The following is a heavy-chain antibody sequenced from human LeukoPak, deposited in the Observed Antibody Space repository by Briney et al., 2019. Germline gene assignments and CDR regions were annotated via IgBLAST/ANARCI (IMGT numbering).Heavy chain of an antibody. CDR2: INPNFGGT. CDR1: GYTFTGYY. CDR3: ARLSGVDPIDI. V-gene: IGHV1-2*02. D-gene: IGHD7-27*01. Sequence: ASVKVSCKASGYTFTGYYIHWVRQAPGQGLEWMGWINPNFGGTNYTQKFQGRVTMTRDTSISTAYMELSSLRSDDTALYYCARLSGVDPIDIWAKGQWSPSLQ. J-gene: IGHJ3*02.